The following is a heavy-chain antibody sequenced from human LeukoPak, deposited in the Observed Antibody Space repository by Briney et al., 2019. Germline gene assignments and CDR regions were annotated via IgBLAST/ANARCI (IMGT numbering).Heavy chain of an antibody. CDR3: AAWVLSGLELMSAFDY. Sequence: ASVKVSCKASGYTFTSYYMHWVRQAPGQGLEWMGIINSSGGSTSYAQKFQGRVTITRDMSTSTAYMELSSLRSEDTAVYYCAAWVLSGLELMSAFDYWGQGTLVTVSS. V-gene: IGHV1-46*01. D-gene: IGHD1-7*01. CDR1: GYTFTSYY. CDR2: INSSGGST. J-gene: IGHJ4*02.